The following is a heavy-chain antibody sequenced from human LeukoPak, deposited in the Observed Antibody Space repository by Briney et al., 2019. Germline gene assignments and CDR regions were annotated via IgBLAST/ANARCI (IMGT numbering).Heavy chain of an antibody. CDR1: GFTFSSYG. CDR3: ARSPII. V-gene: IGHV3-48*04. J-gene: IGHJ3*02. CDR2: IGGSSNSI. Sequence: GGSLRLSCAASGFTFSSYGMTWVRQAPGKGLEWVSYIGGSSNSIYYADSVRGRFTISRDNARNSLYLQMNSLRAEDTAVYYCARSPIIWGQGTMVTVSS.